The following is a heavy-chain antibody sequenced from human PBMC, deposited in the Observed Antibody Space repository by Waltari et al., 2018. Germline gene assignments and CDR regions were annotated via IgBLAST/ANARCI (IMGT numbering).Heavy chain of an antibody. V-gene: IGHV3-7*01. D-gene: IGHD1-20*01. CDR2: IKADGREE. Sequence: EVQLVESGGGLVQPGGSLRLSCAASGFTFSSYWMSWVRQAPGKGLGWVANIKADGREEYSVDSVKGRFTSSRDNAKNSLYLQMNSLRAEDTAVYYCARDDGIRTVDYWGQGTLVTVSS. J-gene: IGHJ4*02. CDR3: ARDDGIRTVDY. CDR1: GFTFSSYW.